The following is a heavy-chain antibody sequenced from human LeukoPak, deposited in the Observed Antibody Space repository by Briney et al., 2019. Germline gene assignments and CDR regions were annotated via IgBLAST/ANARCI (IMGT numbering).Heavy chain of an antibody. CDR2: ISSSSSYI. V-gene: IGHV3-21*01. CDR3: ARDWRAIVVVPAAPLFDY. Sequence: GGSLRLSCAASGFTFSSYSMNWVRQAPGKGLEWVSSISSSSSYIYYADSVKGRFTISRDNAKNSLYLQMNSLRAEDTAVYYCARDWRAIVVVPAAPLFDYWGQGTLVTVSS. D-gene: IGHD2-2*01. J-gene: IGHJ4*02. CDR1: GFTFSSYS.